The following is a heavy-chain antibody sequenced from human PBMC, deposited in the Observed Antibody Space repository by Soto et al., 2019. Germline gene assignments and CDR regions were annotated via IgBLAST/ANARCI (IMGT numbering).Heavy chain of an antibody. V-gene: IGHV4-30-2*01. J-gene: IGHJ4*02. CDR1: GDSISRGAYY. D-gene: IGHD2-15*01. Sequence: SETLSLTCTVSGDSISRGAYYWTWVRQHPEKGLEWIGYISNSGRAYYNPSLKSRVTILVDRSKNQFSLKLSSVTAADTAVYYCARGEVVALGYWGQGTLVTVSS. CDR2: ISNSGRA. CDR3: ARGEVVALGY.